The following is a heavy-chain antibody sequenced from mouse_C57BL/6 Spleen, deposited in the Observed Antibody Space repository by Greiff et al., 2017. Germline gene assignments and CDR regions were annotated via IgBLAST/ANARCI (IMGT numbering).Heavy chain of an antibody. J-gene: IGHJ3*01. V-gene: IGHV14-4*01. Sequence: EVQLQQSGAELVRPGASVKLSCTASGFNIKDDYMHWVKQRPEQGLEWIGWIDPENGDTEYASKFQGKATITADTSSNTAYLQLSSLTSEDTAVXYCTTGGQLRLRGVWFAYWGQGTLVTVSA. D-gene: IGHD3-2*02. CDR2: IDPENGDT. CDR1: GFNIKDDY. CDR3: TTGGQLRLRGVWFAY.